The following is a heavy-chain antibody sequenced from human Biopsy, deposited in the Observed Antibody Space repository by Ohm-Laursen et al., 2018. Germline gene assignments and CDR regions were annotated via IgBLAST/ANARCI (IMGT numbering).Heavy chain of an antibody. CDR2: IYYSGTT. CDR3: ARRPYGGTRYWYFDL. CDR1: GGSVSSGGFY. V-gene: IGHV4-31*01. J-gene: IGHJ2*01. Sequence: TLSLTCTVSGGSVSSGGFYWSWIRQHPGQGLEWIRYIYYSGTTYYNPSLKSLVTISADTSKNQFSLKLNSVTAADTAVYYCARRPYGGTRYWYFDLWGRGTLVTVSS. D-gene: IGHD4-23*01.